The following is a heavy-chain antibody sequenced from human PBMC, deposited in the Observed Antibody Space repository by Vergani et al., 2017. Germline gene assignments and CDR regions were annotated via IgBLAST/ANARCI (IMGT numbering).Heavy chain of an antibody. J-gene: IGHJ4*02. V-gene: IGHV4-31*03. D-gene: IGHD4-17*01. CDR1: GGSISSGGYY. Sequence: QVQLQKSGPGLVKPSQTLSLTCTVSGGSISSGGYYWSWIRQHPGKGLEWIGYIYYSGSTYYNPSLKSRVTISVDTSKNQFSLKLSSVTAADTAVYYCAKDLWDGDYPVRSAYFDYWGQGTLVTVSS. CDR2: IYYSGST. CDR3: AKDLWDGDYPVRSAYFDY.